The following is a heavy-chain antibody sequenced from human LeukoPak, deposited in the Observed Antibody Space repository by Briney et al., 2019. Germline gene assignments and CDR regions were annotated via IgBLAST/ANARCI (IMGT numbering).Heavy chain of an antibody. D-gene: IGHD6-19*01. V-gene: IGHV4-59*08. Sequence: SETLSLTCTVSGGSISSYYWSWIRQPPGKGLDWIGYIYYSVTSNYNPSLKSRVTISVDTSKNQFSLKLSSVTAADTAVYYCARRCSSGWYFDYWGQGTLVTVSS. CDR2: IYYSVTS. J-gene: IGHJ4*02. CDR1: GGSISSYY. CDR3: ARRCSSGWYFDY.